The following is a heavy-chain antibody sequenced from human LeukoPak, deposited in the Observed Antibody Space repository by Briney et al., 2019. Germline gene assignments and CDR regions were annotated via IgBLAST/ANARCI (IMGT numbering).Heavy chain of an antibody. D-gene: IGHD6-13*01. CDR1: GFTFSSYE. CDR3: AKDGGGIGYFDY. Sequence: PGGSLRLSCAASGFTFSSYEMNWVRQAPGKGLEWVSYISSSGSAIYYADSVKGRFTISRDDAKNSLYLQMNSLRAEDTALYYCAKDGGGIGYFDYWGQGTLVTVSS. V-gene: IGHV3-48*03. J-gene: IGHJ4*02. CDR2: ISSSGSAI.